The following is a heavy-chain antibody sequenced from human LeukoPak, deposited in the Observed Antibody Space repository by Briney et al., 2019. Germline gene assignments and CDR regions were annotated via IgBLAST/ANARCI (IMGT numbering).Heavy chain of an antibody. CDR3: ASTIFGEYYYYYGMDV. D-gene: IGHD3-3*01. J-gene: IGHJ6*02. Sequence: SVKVSGKASGGTFSSYAISWVRQAPGQGLGWMGRIIPILGIANYAQKFQGRVTITAAKSTSTAYMELSSLRSEDTAVYYRASTIFGEYYYYYGMDVWGQGTTVTVSS. CDR1: GGTFSSYA. V-gene: IGHV1-69*04. CDR2: IIPILGIA.